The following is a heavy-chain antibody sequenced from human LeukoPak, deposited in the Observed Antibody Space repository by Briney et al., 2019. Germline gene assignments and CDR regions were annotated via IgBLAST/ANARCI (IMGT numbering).Heavy chain of an antibody. V-gene: IGHV4-61*05. CDR1: GGSISSSSYY. CDR3: ARVSYGSGSPLPDAFDI. CDR2: IYYSGST. J-gene: IGHJ3*02. D-gene: IGHD3-10*01. Sequence: SETLSLTCTVSGGSISSSSYYWGWIRQPPGKGLEWIGYIYYSGSTNYNPSLKSRVTISVDTSKNQFSLKLSSVTAADTAVYYCARVSYGSGSPLPDAFDIWGQGTMVTVSS.